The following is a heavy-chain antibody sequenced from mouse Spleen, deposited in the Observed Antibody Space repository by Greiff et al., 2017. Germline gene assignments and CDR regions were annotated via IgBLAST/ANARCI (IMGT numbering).Heavy chain of an antibody. J-gene: IGHJ2*01. D-gene: IGHD1-1*02. CDR2: IHPRDGST. Sequence: VKVVESGPELVKPGASVKLSCKASGYTFTSYDINWVKQRPGQGLEWIGWIHPRDGSTKYNEKFKGKATLTVDTSSSTAYMERHSLTSEDSAVYFCARLGVDYFDYWGQGTTLTVSS. CDR1: GYTFTSYD. V-gene: IGHV1-85*01. CDR3: ARLGVDYFDY.